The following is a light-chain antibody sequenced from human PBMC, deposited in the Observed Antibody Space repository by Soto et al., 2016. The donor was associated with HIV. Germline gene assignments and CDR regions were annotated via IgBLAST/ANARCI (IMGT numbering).Light chain of an antibody. J-gene: IGLJ2*01. V-gene: IGLV3-21*04. CDR1: KIGNKL. CDR2: DDD. Sequence: SYELTQPPSVSVAPGETATITCGGYKIGNKLVHWYRQRPGQEPVLAIYDDDDRPSGIPERFSGSNSGNTATLTINTVEAGDEADYYCQVWDGDRDHVVFGGGTKLNVL. CDR3: QVWDGDRDHVV.